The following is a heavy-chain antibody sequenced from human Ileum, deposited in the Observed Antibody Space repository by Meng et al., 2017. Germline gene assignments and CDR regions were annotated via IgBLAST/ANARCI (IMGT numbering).Heavy chain of an antibody. CDR2: ITYTGNS. J-gene: IGHJ4*02. D-gene: IGHD6-13*01. V-gene: IGHV4-39*07. CDR1: GDSVSSSSYF. Sequence: QLQLQGSGPGLVKPSETLSLTCIVSGDSVSSSSYFWVWMRQPPGKGLENIGGITYTGNSFFNPSLNPSLKTRLSTSFDTSKNQFSLKVNAVIAADTAVYYCAREPPAAAGTGADYWGQGTLVTVSS. CDR3: AREPPAAAGTGADY.